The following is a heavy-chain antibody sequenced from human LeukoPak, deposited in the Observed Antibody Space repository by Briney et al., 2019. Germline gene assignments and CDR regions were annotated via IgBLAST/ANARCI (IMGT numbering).Heavy chain of an antibody. J-gene: IGHJ4*02. CDR2: ISSSSSYI. CDR3: ATPGGGIAVAGLDY. D-gene: IGHD6-19*01. Sequence: GGSLRLSCAASGFTFSSYSMNWVRRAPGKGLEWVSSISSSSSYIYYADSVKGRFTISRDNAKNSLYLQMNSLRAEDTAVYYCATPGGGIAVAGLDYWGQGTLVTVSS. V-gene: IGHV3-21*01. CDR1: GFTFSSYS.